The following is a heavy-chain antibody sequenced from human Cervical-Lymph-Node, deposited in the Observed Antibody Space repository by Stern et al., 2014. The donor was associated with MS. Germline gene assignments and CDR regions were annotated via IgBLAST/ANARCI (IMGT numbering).Heavy chain of an antibody. CDR3: ARGGFRVDY. D-gene: IGHD2-15*01. J-gene: IGHJ4*02. V-gene: IGHV1-46*01. CDR2: LNPRGGTT. Sequence: VQLLESGAEVKKPGASVKVSCKASGYTFTSYFMHWVRQAPGQGLEWMGILNPRGGTTTYAQKFLGRVTMTRDTSTSTVYMELSSLRSDDTAVYYCARGGFRVDYWGQGTLVIVSS. CDR1: GYTFTSYF.